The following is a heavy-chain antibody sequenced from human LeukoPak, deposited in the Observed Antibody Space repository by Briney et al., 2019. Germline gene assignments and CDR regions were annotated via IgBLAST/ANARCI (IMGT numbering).Heavy chain of an antibody. J-gene: IGHJ4*02. CDR3: ARATYNWNGVPFDY. D-gene: IGHD1-20*01. V-gene: IGHV4-61*01. CDR2: IYYSGST. CDR1: GGSISSSSYY. Sequence: SETLSLTCTVPGGSISSSSYYWSWIRQPPGEGLEWIGHIYYSGSTNYNPSLKSRVTISVDTSKNQSSLKLSSVTAADTAVYYCARATYNWNGVPFDYWGQGTLVTVSS.